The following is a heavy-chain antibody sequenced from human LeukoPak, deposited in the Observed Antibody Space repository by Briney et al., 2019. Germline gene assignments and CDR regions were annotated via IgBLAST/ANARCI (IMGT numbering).Heavy chain of an antibody. CDR1: GGXISSSSYY. Sequence: SETLSLTCTVSGGXISSSSYYWGWIRQPPGKGLEWIGCIYYSGSTYYNPSLKSRVTISVDTSKNQLSLKLSSVTAADAAVYYCARSLDTALVSEFWGQGTLVTVSS. CDR3: ARSLDTALVSEF. V-gene: IGHV4-39*01. CDR2: IYYSGST. D-gene: IGHD5-18*01. J-gene: IGHJ4*02.